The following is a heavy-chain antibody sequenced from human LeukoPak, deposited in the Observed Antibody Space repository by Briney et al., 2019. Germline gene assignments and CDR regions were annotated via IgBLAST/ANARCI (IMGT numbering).Heavy chain of an antibody. J-gene: IGHJ4*02. Sequence: PGGSLRLSCAASGFTSSSYSMHWVRQAPGKGLEWLSVISYDGSSKYCAGSVKGRFTISRDTSENTLYLQLNSQRVEDTAVYSCARDRFWSRDYKSGGPLHYFDYWGLGTLVTVSS. V-gene: IGHV3-30-3*01. CDR1: GFTSSSYS. D-gene: IGHD3-10*01. CDR3: ARDRFWSRDYKSGGPLHYFDY. CDR2: ISYDGSSK.